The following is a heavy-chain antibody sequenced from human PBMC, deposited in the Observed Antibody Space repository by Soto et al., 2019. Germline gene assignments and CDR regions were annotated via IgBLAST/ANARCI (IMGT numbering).Heavy chain of an antibody. Sequence: PGGSLRLSCAASGFTVSSNYMSWVRQAPGKGLEWVSVIYSGGSTYYADSVKGRFTISRDNSKNTLYLQMNSLRAEDTAVYYCAREWRQWLGNDAFDIWGQGTMVTVS. V-gene: IGHV3-66*01. CDR2: IYSGGST. D-gene: IGHD6-19*01. CDR1: GFTVSSNY. J-gene: IGHJ3*02. CDR3: AREWRQWLGNDAFDI.